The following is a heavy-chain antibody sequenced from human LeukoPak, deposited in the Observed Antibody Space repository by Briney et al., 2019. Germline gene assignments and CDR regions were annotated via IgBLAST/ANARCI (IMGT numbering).Heavy chain of an antibody. J-gene: IGHJ4*02. D-gene: IGHD6-19*01. CDR1: GYTFTSYG. CDR3: AREEVRRAVAGYFDN. V-gene: IGHV1-18*01. Sequence: ASVKVSCKASGYTFTSYGISWVRQAPGQGLEWMGWISGYNGNTNYAQKLQGRVTMTTDTSTSTVYMELRSLRSDDTDVYYCAREEVRRAVAGYFDNWGQGTLVTVSS. CDR2: ISGYNGNT.